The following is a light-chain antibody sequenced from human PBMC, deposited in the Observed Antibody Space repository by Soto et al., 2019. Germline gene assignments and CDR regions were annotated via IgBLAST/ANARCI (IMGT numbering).Light chain of an antibody. J-gene: IGKJ4*01. CDR3: QQRSNWPLT. CDR2: DAS. V-gene: IGKV3-11*01. CDR1: QSVSSF. Sequence: EIVLTQSPATLSLSPGERATLSCRASQSVSSFLAWYQQKPGQAPRLLIYDASTRATGIPARFTGSGSGTDFTLTISYLEPGDFAVYYCQQRSNWPLTFGGGTKVEIK.